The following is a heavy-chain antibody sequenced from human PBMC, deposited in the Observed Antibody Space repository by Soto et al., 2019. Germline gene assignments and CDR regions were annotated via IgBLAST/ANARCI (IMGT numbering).Heavy chain of an antibody. CDR2: ISAYNGNT. CDR1: GYTFSSYF. J-gene: IGHJ4*02. V-gene: IGHV1-18*01. CDR3: ARDLPPVDS. Sequence: HVQLVQSGAEVKKPGASVKVSCKASGYTFSSYFISWVRQAPGQGLEWMGWISAYNGNTNDAQNLQGRVTMTTDPSTSTAYMELRSLRTDDTAVYYCARDLPPVDSWGQGTLVTVSS.